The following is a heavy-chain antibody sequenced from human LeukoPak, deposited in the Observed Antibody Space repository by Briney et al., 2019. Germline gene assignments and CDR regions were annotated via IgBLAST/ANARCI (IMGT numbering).Heavy chain of an antibody. V-gene: IGHV3-21*01. Sequence: PGGSLRLSCAASGFTFSSYSMNWVRQAPGKGLEWVSSISSSSSYIYYADSVKGRFTISRDNAKNSLYLQMNSLRAEDTAVYYCARKDGAVVTAILDYWGQGTLVTVSS. CDR3: ARKDGAVVTAILDY. J-gene: IGHJ4*02. D-gene: IGHD2-21*02. CDR2: ISSSSSYI. CDR1: GFTFSSYS.